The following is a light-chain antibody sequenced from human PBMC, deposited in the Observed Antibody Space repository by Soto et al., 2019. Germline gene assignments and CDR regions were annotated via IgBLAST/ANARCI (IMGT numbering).Light chain of an antibody. J-gene: IGLJ1*01. CDR3: KSYAGSNSYV. V-gene: IGLV2-8*01. CDR2: EVV. Sequence: VLTQSPSASGSPGQSVTISCTGAKNDIGVYDFVSWYQHHPGKAPRLIIYEVVQRPSGVPDRFSGSKSGNTASLTVSGLQAADEADYFCKSYAGSNSYVFGSGTKV. CDR1: KNDIGVYDF.